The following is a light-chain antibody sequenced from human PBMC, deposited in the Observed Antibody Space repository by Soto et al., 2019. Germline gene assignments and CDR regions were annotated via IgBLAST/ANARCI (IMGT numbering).Light chain of an antibody. V-gene: IGKV3-20*01. J-gene: IGKJ1*01. CDR2: SIS. CDR3: QQYQNSRT. Sequence: IVLTQSPATLSLSPGERATLSCRASQTITGRSLACYQQKPGQAPRLLVTSISNRATGIPDRFSGSGSGADFTLTISRLEPEDFAVYYCQQYQNSRTFGQGTKVEIK. CDR1: QTITGRS.